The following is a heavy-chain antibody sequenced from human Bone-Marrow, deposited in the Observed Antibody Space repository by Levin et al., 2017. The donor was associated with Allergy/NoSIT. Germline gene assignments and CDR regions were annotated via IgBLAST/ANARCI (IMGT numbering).Heavy chain of an antibody. Sequence: PGGSLRLSCAASGFTFSDHYMDWVRQAPGKGLEWVGRTRNKANSYTTEYAASVKGRFTISRDDSKNSLYLQMNSLKTEDTAVYYCARAPESGWYGDNWFDPWGQGTLVTVSS. CDR2: TRNKANSYTT. D-gene: IGHD6-19*01. J-gene: IGHJ5*02. CDR3: ARAPESGWYGDNWFDP. CDR1: GFTFSDHY. V-gene: IGHV3-72*01.